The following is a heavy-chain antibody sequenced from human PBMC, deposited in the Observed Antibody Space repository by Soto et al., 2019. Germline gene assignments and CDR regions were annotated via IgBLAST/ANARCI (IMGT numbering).Heavy chain of an antibody. D-gene: IGHD3-10*01. CDR3: AKNKGAGSHTLYGFDY. CDR1: GFPFSNFA. CDR2: LGGSGGYI. V-gene: IGHV3-23*01. J-gene: IGHJ4*02. Sequence: EVQVSESGGGLVQPGGSLRLSCAASGFPFSNFAMSWVRQAPGKGLEWVAILGGSGGYINYADSVKGRFTISRDNSKNTRHLQINSLRVEDTAVYYCAKNKGAGSHTLYGFDYWGQGALVTVSS.